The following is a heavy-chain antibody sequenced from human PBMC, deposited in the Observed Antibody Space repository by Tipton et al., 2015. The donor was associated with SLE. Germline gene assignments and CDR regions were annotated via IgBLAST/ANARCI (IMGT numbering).Heavy chain of an antibody. V-gene: IGHV3-7*01. Sequence: LSLTCTVSGGSISSYYWSWIRQPPGKGLEWVANIKEDGSEKYYVDSVKGRFTISRDNAKNSLYLQMNSLRAEDTAVYYCARDGSSGWYDYYYYYGMDVWGQGTTVSVSS. CDR2: IKEDGSEK. J-gene: IGHJ6*02. CDR1: GGSISSYY. D-gene: IGHD6-19*01. CDR3: ARDGSSGWYDYYYYYGMDV.